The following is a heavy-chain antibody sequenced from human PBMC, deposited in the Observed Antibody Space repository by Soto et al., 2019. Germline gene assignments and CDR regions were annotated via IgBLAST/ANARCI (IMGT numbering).Heavy chain of an antibody. J-gene: IGHJ5*02. CDR3: ARGSPAGDIVVVPAAISWFDP. CDR2: INHSGST. CDR1: GGSFSGYY. Sequence: QVQLQQWGAGLLKPSETLSLTCAVYGGSFSGYYWSWIRQPPGKVLEWIGEINHSGSTNYNPSLKSRVTIAVDTSKNQFSLKLSSVTAADTAVYYCARGSPAGDIVVVPAAISWFDPWGQGTLVTVSS. V-gene: IGHV4-34*01. D-gene: IGHD2-2*02.